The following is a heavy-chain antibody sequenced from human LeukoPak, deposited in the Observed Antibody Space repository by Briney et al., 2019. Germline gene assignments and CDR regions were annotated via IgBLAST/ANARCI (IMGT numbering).Heavy chain of an antibody. CDR1: GFTFSIYA. CDR2: ISGSGGST. Sequence: GGSLRLSCAVSGFTFSIYAMTWVRQAPGKGLEWVSAISGSGGSTYYADSVKGRFTISRDNSKNTLYLQMNSLRAEDTAVYHCAKGRQWLVLDAFDIWGQGTLVTVSS. CDR3: AKGRQWLVLDAFDI. J-gene: IGHJ3*02. V-gene: IGHV3-23*01. D-gene: IGHD6-19*01.